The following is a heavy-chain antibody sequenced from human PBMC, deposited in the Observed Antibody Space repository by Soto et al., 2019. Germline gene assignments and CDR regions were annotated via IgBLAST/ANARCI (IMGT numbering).Heavy chain of an antibody. CDR3: ARRGTTVTTGYYYYYGMDV. V-gene: IGHV5-51*01. J-gene: IGHJ6*02. D-gene: IGHD4-17*01. Sequence: LGESLKISCKGSGYSFTSYWIGWVRQMPGKGLEWMGIIYPGDSDTRYSPSFQGQVTISADKSISTAYLQWSSLKASDTAMYYCARRGTTVTTGYYYYYGMDVWGQGTTVTVSS. CDR2: IYPGDSDT. CDR1: GYSFTSYW.